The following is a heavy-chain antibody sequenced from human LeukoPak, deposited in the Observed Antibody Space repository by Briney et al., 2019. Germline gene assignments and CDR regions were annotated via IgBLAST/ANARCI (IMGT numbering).Heavy chain of an antibody. J-gene: IGHJ4*02. D-gene: IGHD6-13*01. CDR3: ARDRREGSRWYFFFDY. V-gene: IGHV1-2*02. CDR2: INPNSGGT. Sequence: GASVKVSCKASGYTFTGYYMHWVRQAPGQGLEWMGWINPNSGGTNYAQKFQGRVTMTRDTSISTAYVELSRLRSDDTAVYYCARDRREGSRWYFFFDYWGQGTLVTVSS. CDR1: GYTFTGYY.